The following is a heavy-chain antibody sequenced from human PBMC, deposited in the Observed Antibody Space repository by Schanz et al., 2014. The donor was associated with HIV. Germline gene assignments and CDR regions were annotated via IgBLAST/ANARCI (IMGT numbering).Heavy chain of an antibody. CDR3: ARGSGPYYYYYGMDV. V-gene: IGHV3-33*08. CDR1: GFIFSNYG. CDR2: IWEDGSNK. Sequence: QVHLVESGGGVVQPGRSLRLSCVGSGFIFSNYGIHWVRQAPGKGREWVAVIWEDGSNKYYADSVKGRFTISRDNSKNTLYLQMSSLRAEDTAVYYCARGSGPYYYYYGMDVWGQGTTVTVSS. D-gene: IGHD2-15*01. J-gene: IGHJ6*02.